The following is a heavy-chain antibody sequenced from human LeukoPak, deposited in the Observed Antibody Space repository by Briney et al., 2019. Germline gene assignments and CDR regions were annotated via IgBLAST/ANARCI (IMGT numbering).Heavy chain of an antibody. CDR1: GYTFTAYY. Sequence: SVKVSCKASGYTFTAYYMHWVRQAPGQGLEWMGWINPNSGGTDYAQKFQGRVTMTRDTSISTAYMDLSSLTSDDTAVYYCARAAGAARYEIGYWGQGTLVTVSS. V-gene: IGHV1-2*02. D-gene: IGHD2-15*01. CDR3: ARAAGAARYEIGY. J-gene: IGHJ4*02. CDR2: INPNSGGT.